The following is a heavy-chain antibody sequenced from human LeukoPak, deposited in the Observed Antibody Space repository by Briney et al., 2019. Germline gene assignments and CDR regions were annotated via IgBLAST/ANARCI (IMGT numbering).Heavy chain of an antibody. Sequence: ASVKVSCKASGYTFTSYGISWVRQAPGQGLEWMGWISAYNGNTNYAQKLQGRVTMTTDTSMSTAYMELRSLRSDDTAVYYCARDRSDCSGGSCYSNYFDYWDQGTLVTVSS. D-gene: IGHD2-15*01. CDR2: ISAYNGNT. CDR3: ARDRSDCSGGSCYSNYFDY. J-gene: IGHJ4*02. V-gene: IGHV1-18*01. CDR1: GYTFTSYG.